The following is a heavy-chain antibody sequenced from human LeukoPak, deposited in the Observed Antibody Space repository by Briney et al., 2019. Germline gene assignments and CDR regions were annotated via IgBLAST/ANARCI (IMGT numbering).Heavy chain of an antibody. D-gene: IGHD3-10*01. CDR3: ARDTFYYGSEDDYDDVFDL. Sequence: SETLSLTCTVSGGSITTNYWSWLRQPPGKGLEWIGYRHYSGGANSNPSLRSRVTISIDTSKNQFSLKLNSVTAADTAVYYCARDTFYYGSEDDYDDVFDLWSQGTMVTVSS. CDR1: GGSITTNY. CDR2: RHYSGGA. J-gene: IGHJ3*01. V-gene: IGHV4-59*01.